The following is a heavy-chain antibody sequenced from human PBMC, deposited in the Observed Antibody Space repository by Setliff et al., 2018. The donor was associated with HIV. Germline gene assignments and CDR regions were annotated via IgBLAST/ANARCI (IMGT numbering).Heavy chain of an antibody. CDR1: GYTFSNYY. D-gene: IGHD5-12*01. CDR2: IYPSAVT. CDR3: VRGPLYSGYDLDNYCYYMDV. V-gene: IGHV1-46*01. Sequence: ASVKVSCKASGYTFSNYYIHWVRQAPGQGLEWMGIIYPSAVTSYGQKFQGRLTVTRDTSTSTVYVDLSSLRHEDKAVYYCVRGPLYSGYDLDNYCYYMDVWGKGTTVTVSS. J-gene: IGHJ6*03.